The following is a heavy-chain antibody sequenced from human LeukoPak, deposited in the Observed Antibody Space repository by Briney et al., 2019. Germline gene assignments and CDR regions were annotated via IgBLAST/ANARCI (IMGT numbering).Heavy chain of an antibody. CDR3: ARDQYYYDSSGCPFDP. V-gene: IGHV3-33*01. J-gene: IGHJ5*02. CDR2: IWNDGSNK. CDR1: GFTFSSYG. D-gene: IGHD3-22*01. Sequence: GGSLRLSCAASGFTFSSYGMHWVRQAPGKGLEWVAAIWNDGSNKYYADSVKGRFTISRDNSKNTLYLQMNSLRAEDTAVYYCARDQYYYDSSGCPFDPWGQGTLVTVSS.